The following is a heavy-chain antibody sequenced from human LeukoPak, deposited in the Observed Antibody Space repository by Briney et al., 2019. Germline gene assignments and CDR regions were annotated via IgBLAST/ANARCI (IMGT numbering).Heavy chain of an antibody. CDR2: ISSSSSYI. D-gene: IGHD6-6*01. Sequence: GGSLRLSCAASGFTFSSYSMNWVRQAPGKGLEWVSSISSSSSYIYYADSVKGRFTISRDNAKNSLYLQMNSLRAEDTAVYYCARGQLPRYYYMDVWGKGTTVTVSS. CDR3: ARGQLPRYYYMDV. J-gene: IGHJ6*03. CDR1: GFTFSSYS. V-gene: IGHV3-21*01.